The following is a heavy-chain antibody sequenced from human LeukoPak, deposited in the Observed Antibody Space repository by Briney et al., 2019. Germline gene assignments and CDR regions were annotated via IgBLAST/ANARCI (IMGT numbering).Heavy chain of an antibody. Sequence: HPGGSLRLSCAASGFTFSSYAMSWVRQAPGKGLEWVSAISGSGGSTYYADSVKGRFTISRDNSKNTLYLQMNSLRAEDTAVYYCARVDSSGWYHNDHWGQGTLVTVSS. J-gene: IGHJ4*02. V-gene: IGHV3-23*01. D-gene: IGHD6-19*01. CDR3: ARVDSSGWYHNDH. CDR1: GFTFSSYA. CDR2: ISGSGGST.